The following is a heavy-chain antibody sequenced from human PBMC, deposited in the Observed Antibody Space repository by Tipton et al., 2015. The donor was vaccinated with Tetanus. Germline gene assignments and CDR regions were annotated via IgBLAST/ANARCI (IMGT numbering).Heavy chain of an antibody. CDR1: GFSFSSYS. V-gene: IGHV3-48*02. D-gene: IGHD3-10*01. CDR3: ARHFVVIKTPDVYYNYYSMDV. CDR2: ISLSSSTI. Sequence: SLRLSCEASGFSFSSYSMNWVRQAPGKGLEWLSYISLSSSTIYCADSVKGRFTISRDNAKSSLYLQMSSLREEDTAMYYCARHFVVIKTPDVYYNYYSMDVWGRGTTVTVSS. J-gene: IGHJ6*01.